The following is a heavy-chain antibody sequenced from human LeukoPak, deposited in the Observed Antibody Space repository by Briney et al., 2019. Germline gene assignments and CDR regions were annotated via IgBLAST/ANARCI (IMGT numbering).Heavy chain of an antibody. V-gene: IGHV4-39*07. CDR2: IYYSGST. D-gene: IGHD3-22*01. CDR1: GGSISSSSYY. CDR3: ARDPGYYDSSGYYYYFDY. J-gene: IGHJ4*02. Sequence: SETLSLTCTVSGGSISSSSYYWGWIRQPPGKGLEWIGSIYYSGSTYYNPSLKSRVTISVGTSKNQFSLKLSSVTAADTAVCYCARDPGYYDSSGYYYYFDYWGQGTLVTVSS.